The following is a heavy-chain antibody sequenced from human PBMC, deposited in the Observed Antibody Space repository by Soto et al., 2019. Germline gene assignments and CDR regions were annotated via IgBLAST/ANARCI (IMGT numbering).Heavy chain of an antibody. Sequence: QVQLQESGPGLVKPSETLSLTCTVSGGSISSYYWSWIRQPPGKGLEWIGYIYYSGSTNYNPSLKSRGTISVDTSKNQFSLKLSSVTAADTAVYYCARHALTYYDILTGYYRGYYFDYWGQGTLVTVSS. CDR2: IYYSGST. J-gene: IGHJ4*02. CDR3: ARHALTYYDILTGYYRGYYFDY. CDR1: GGSISSYY. D-gene: IGHD3-9*01. V-gene: IGHV4-59*08.